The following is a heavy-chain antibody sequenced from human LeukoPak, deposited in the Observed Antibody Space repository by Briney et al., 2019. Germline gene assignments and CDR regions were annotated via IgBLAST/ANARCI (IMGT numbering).Heavy chain of an antibody. CDR3: ARGPPVDMVRGVPEYFQH. J-gene: IGHJ1*01. V-gene: IGHV1-69*13. D-gene: IGHD3-10*01. CDR2: IIPIFGTA. Sequence: SVKVSCKASGGTFSSYAISWVRQAPARGLEWMGGIIPIFGTANYAQKFQGRVTITADESTSTAYMELSSLRSEDTAVYYCARGPPVDMVRGVPEYFQHWGQGTLVTVSP. CDR1: GGTFSSYA.